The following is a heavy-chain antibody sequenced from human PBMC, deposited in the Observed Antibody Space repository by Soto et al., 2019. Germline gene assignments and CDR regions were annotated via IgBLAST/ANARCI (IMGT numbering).Heavy chain of an antibody. V-gene: IGHV1-18*01. Sequence: QVQLVQSGAEVKKPGASVKVSCKASGYTFTSYGISWVRQAPGQGLEWMGWISAYNGNTNYAQKLQGRVTMTTDTSTSTAYMELRSLRSDDTAVYYCARILLARGYSGYDYYFDYWGQGTLVTVSS. CDR3: ARILLARGYSGYDYYFDY. D-gene: IGHD5-12*01. CDR2: ISAYNGNT. J-gene: IGHJ4*02. CDR1: GYTFTSYG.